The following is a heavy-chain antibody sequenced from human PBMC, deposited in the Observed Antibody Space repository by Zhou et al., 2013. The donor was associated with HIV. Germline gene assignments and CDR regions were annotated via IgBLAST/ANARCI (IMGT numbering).Heavy chain of an antibody. CDR3: ARGGYSGYDWSLDY. J-gene: IGHJ4*02. CDR1: GFTLSNDY. CDR2: IIPVTGRP. V-gene: IGHV1-69*13. D-gene: IGHD5-12*01. Sequence: QVQLVQSGAELKKPGASVRVSCKASGFTLSNDYIHWVRQAPGQGIEWMGGIIPVTGRPHYTQKFQGRVTITADESTRTEYLELNGLTYEDTAVYYCARGGYSGYDWSLDYWGQGTLVTVSS.